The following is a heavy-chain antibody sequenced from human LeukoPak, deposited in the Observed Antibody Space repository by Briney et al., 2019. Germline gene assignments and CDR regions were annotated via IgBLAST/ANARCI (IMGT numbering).Heavy chain of an antibody. CDR2: IYTSGST. CDR3: ARGWGSSSPGYYFDY. J-gene: IGHJ4*02. Sequence: PGGSLRLSCAASGFTFSSYAMSWIRQPAGKGLEWIGRIYTSGSTNYNPSLKSRVTISVDTSKNQFSLKLSSVTAADTAVYYCARGWGSSSPGYYFDYWGQGTLVTVSS. CDR1: GFTFSSYA. V-gene: IGHV4-4*07. D-gene: IGHD6-6*01.